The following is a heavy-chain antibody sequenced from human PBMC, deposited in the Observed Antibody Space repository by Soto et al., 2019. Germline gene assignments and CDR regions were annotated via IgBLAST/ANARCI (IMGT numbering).Heavy chain of an antibody. CDR2: IWYDGSNK. Sequence: QVQLVESGGGVVQPGRSLRLSCAASGFTFSSYGMHWVRQAPGKGLEWVAVIWYDGSNKYYADSVKGRFTISRDNSKNTLYLLMNSLRAEDTAVYYCARDRTVVVAATLDYWGQGTLVTVSS. J-gene: IGHJ4*02. CDR1: GFTFSSYG. CDR3: ARDRTVVVAATLDY. V-gene: IGHV3-33*01. D-gene: IGHD2-15*01.